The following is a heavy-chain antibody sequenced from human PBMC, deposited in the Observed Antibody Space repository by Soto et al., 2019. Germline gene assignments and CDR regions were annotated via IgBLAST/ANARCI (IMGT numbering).Heavy chain of an antibody. Sequence: EVQLVESGGGLVKPGGSLRLSCAASGFTFSDFTMNWVRQAPGKGLQWVSSISSGGSFISYADSVRGRFTISRDNAKNSLYLQVDSLRAEDTAVFFCARGSRRTFDYWGQWTLFTVSS. CDR3: ARGSRRTFDY. J-gene: IGHJ4*02. CDR2: ISSGGSFI. V-gene: IGHV3-21*01. CDR1: GFTFSDFT. D-gene: IGHD6-13*01.